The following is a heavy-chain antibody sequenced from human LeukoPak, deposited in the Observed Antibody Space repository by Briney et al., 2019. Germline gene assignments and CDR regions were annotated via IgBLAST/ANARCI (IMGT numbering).Heavy chain of an antibody. CDR3: ARLIVVVVAATPEHAFDI. D-gene: IGHD2-15*01. CDR2: ISAYNGNT. CDR1: GYTFTSYG. V-gene: IGHV1-18*01. Sequence: ASVKVSCKASGYTFTSYGISWVRQAPGQGLEWMGWISAYNGNTNYAQKLQGRVTMTTDTSTSTAYMELRSLRSGDTAVYYCARLIVVVVAATPEHAFDIWGQGTMVTVSS. J-gene: IGHJ3*02.